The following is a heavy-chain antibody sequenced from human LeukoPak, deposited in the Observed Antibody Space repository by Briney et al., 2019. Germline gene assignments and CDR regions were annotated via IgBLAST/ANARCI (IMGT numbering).Heavy chain of an antibody. V-gene: IGHV5-51*01. Sequence: GESLKIPCQGSGHTFTSQWIAWVRQMHGKGLEWMGIFFPDDSDIRASPSFQAQVTLSADKSITTAYLQWASLKASDSAIYYCARLRMEWRRNYFYDTDVWGEGTTVTVSS. CDR2: FFPDDSDI. D-gene: IGHD3-3*01. CDR3: ARLRMEWRRNYFYDTDV. J-gene: IGHJ6*03. CDR1: GHTFTSQW.